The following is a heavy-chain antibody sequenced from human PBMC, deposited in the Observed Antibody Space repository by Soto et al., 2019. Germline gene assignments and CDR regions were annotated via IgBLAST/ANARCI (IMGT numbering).Heavy chain of an antibody. J-gene: IGHJ4*02. V-gene: IGHV4-34*01. D-gene: IGHD6-13*01. Sequence: SETLSLTCAVYGGSFSGYYWSWIRQPPGKGLEWIGEINHSGSTNYNPSLKSRVTISVDTSKNQFSLRLSSVTAADTAVYYCARANRGRGYSSSWYKSRGFDYWGQGTLVTVSS. CDR3: ARANRGRGYSSSWYKSRGFDY. CDR2: INHSGST. CDR1: GGSFSGYY.